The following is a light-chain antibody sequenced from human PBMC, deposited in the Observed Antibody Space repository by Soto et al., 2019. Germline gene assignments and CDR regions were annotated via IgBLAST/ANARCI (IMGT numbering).Light chain of an antibody. J-gene: IGKJ2*01. CDR3: QQRSNWPPDT. CDR2: DAS. CDR1: QSVSSY. V-gene: IGKV3-11*01. Sequence: EIVLTQSPATLSLSPGERATLSCRASQSVSSYLAWYQQKPGLAPRLLIYDASNRATGIPARFSGSGSGTDFTLTISSLEPEDFAVYYCQQRSNWPPDTFGQGTKLDIK.